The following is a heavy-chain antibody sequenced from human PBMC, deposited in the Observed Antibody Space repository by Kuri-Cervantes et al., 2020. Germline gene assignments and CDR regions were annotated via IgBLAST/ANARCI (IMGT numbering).Heavy chain of an antibody. CDR3: ASITMVRGSQGYFDY. Sequence: SETLSLTCTVSGGSISSSSYYWGWIRQPPGKGLEWIGSIYYSGSTYYNPSLKSRVTISVDTSKNQFSLKLSSVTAADTAVYYCASITMVRGSQGYFDYWGQGTLVTVSS. V-gene: IGHV4-39*07. J-gene: IGHJ4*02. CDR1: GGSISSSSYY. D-gene: IGHD3-10*01. CDR2: IYYSGST.